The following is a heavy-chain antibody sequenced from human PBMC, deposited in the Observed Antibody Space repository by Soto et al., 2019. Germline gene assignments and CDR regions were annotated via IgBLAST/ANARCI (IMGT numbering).Heavy chain of an antibody. Sequence: EVQLVESGGGLVQPGGSLRLSCAASGFTFSSYWMSWVRQAPGKGLEWVANIKQDGSEKYYVDSVKGRFTISRDNAKNSLYLQMNSLRAEDTAVYYCARVFSGTFGGVIGKYDYYYYYGMDVWGQGTTVTVSS. V-gene: IGHV3-7*01. D-gene: IGHD3-16*02. CDR2: IKQDGSEK. CDR1: GFTFSSYW. J-gene: IGHJ6*02. CDR3: ARVFSGTFGGVIGKYDYYYYYGMDV.